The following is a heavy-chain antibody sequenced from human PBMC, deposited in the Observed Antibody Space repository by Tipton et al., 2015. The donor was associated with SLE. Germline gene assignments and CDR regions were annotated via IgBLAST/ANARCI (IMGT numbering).Heavy chain of an antibody. CDR3: ARHTGASPFDS. CDR2: IYYSGST. D-gene: IGHD3-10*01. J-gene: IGHJ4*02. V-gene: IGHV4-31*03. Sequence: QVQLVQSGPEVKPSQTLSLTCTVSGASISSGGYYWSWIRQHPGKGLEWIGYIYYSGSTYYNPSLKSRITTSVDTSKKHFSLMLSSVTAADTALYYCARHTGASPFDSWGQGTLVTVSS. CDR1: GASISSGGYY.